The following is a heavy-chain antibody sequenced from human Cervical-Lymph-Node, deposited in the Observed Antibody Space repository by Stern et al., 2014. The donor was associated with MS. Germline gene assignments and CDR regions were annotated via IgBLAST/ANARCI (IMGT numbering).Heavy chain of an antibody. J-gene: IGHJ5*02. Sequence: VQLVQSGSELKKPGASVRISCKASGYNFHRSAMNWVRQAPGQGLEWLGWVNTYTRNPTSAQGFAGRFAFSVDTSVTTAYLPILSLKTDDTAFYYCAKNGDYGWLDPWGQGTLVTVSS. CDR3: AKNGDYGWLDP. V-gene: IGHV7-4-1*01. CDR1: GYNFHRSA. D-gene: IGHD4-17*01. CDR2: VNTYTRNP.